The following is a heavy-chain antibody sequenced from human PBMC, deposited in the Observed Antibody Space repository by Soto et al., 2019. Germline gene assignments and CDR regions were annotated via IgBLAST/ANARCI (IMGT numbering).Heavy chain of an antibody. CDR1: GFTISSYG. Sequence: LRLSCAASGFTISSYGMHWVRQAPGKGLEWVAVIWYAGSNKYYADSVKGRFTISRDNSKNTLYLQVNSLRAEDTAVYYCARDTLSGRFDPWGQGTLVTVSS. D-gene: IGHD1-1*01. V-gene: IGHV3-33*01. J-gene: IGHJ5*02. CDR3: ARDTLSGRFDP. CDR2: IWYAGSNK.